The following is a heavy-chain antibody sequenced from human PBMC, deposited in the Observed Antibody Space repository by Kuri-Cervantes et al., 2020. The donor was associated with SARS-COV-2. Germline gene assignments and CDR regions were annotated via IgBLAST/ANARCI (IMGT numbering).Heavy chain of an antibody. CDR3: ARDKDFWSGPGVNWFDP. V-gene: IGHV1-69*05. CDR1: GGTFSSYA. D-gene: IGHD3-3*01. J-gene: IGHJ5*02. CDR2: IIPIFGTA. Sequence: SVKVSCKASGGTFSSYAISWVRQAPGQGLEWMGRIIPIFGTANYAQKLQGRVTMTTDTSTSTAYMELRSLRSDDTAVYYCARDKDFWSGPGVNWFDPWGQGTLVTVSS.